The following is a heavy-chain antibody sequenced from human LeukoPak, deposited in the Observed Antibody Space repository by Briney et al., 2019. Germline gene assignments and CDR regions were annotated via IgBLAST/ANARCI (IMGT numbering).Heavy chain of an antibody. V-gene: IGHV3-30*18. D-gene: IGHD5/OR15-5a*01. CDR1: GFTFSSYG. CDR3: AKDVSGYYNYGMDV. Sequence: GRSLRLSCAASGFTFSSYGMHWVRQAPGKGLEWVAVISHGGSNEFHADSVKGRFTISRDNSKNTLYLQMNSLRPEDTAVYYCAKDVSGYYNYGMDVWGQGTTVIVS. J-gene: IGHJ6*02. CDR2: ISHGGSNE.